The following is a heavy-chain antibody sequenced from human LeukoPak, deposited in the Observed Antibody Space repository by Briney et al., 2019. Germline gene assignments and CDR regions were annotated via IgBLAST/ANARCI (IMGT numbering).Heavy chain of an antibody. CDR2: ISYDGSNK. Sequence: GGSPRLSCAASGFTFSSYAMHWVRQAPGKGLEWVAVISYDGSNKYYADSVKGRFTISRDNSKNTLYLQMNSLRAEDTAVYYCARGPWGVSSGYYGYFDYWGQGTLVTVSS. CDR3: ARGPWGVSSGYYGYFDY. J-gene: IGHJ4*02. D-gene: IGHD3-22*01. CDR1: GFTFSSYA. V-gene: IGHV3-30-3*01.